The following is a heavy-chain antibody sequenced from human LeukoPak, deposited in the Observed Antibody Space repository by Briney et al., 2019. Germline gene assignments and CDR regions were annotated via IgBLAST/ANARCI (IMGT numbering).Heavy chain of an antibody. V-gene: IGHV3-21*01. Sequence: GGSLRLSCAASGFTFSSYSMNWVRQAPGKGLEWVSSISSSSSYIYYADSVKGRFTISRDNAKNSLYLQMNSLRAEDTAVYYCARGEVDYGDYSLDYWGQGTLVTVSS. J-gene: IGHJ4*02. D-gene: IGHD4-17*01. CDR2: ISSSSSYI. CDR1: GFTFSSYS. CDR3: ARGEVDYGDYSLDY.